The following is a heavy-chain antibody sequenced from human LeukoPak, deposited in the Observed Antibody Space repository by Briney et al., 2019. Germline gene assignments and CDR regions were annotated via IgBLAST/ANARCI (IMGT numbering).Heavy chain of an antibody. Sequence: ASVKVSCKASGGTFSSYAISWVRQAPGQGLGWMGGIIPIFGTANYAQKFQGRVTITADKSTSTAYMELSSLRSEDTAVYYCARVRESGYDFDYWGQGTLVTVSS. D-gene: IGHD5-12*01. CDR2: IIPIFGTA. CDR1: GGTFSSYA. V-gene: IGHV1-69*06. CDR3: ARVRESGYDFDY. J-gene: IGHJ4*02.